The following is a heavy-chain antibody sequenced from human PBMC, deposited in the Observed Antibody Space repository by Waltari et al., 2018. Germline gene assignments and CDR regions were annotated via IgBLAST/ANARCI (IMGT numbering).Heavy chain of an antibody. V-gene: IGHV4-34*01. CDR1: GGSFSGYY. Sequence: QVQLQQWGAGLLKPSETLSLTCAVYGGSFSGYYWSWIRQPPGKGLEWIGEINHSGSTNYNPSLKSRVTISVDTSKNQFSLKLSSMTAADTAVYYCAVRGILRLAYFDYWGQGTLVTVSS. CDR3: AVRGILRLAYFDY. CDR2: INHSGST. D-gene: IGHD2-15*01. J-gene: IGHJ4*02.